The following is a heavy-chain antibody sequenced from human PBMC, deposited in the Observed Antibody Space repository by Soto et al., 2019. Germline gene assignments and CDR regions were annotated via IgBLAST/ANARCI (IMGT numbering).Heavy chain of an antibody. Sequence: QPGGSLRLSCAASGFTFSSYAMHWVRQAPGKGLEWVAVISYDGSNKYYADSVKGRFTISRDNSKNTLYLQMNSLRAEDTAVYYCARDPLEFVRGWDILTGYSQTSPGPDPYYYGMDVWGQGTTVTVSS. J-gene: IGHJ6*02. CDR2: ISYDGSNK. V-gene: IGHV3-30-3*01. CDR1: GFTFSSYA. D-gene: IGHD3-9*01. CDR3: ARDPLEFVRGWDILTGYSQTSPGPDPYYYGMDV.